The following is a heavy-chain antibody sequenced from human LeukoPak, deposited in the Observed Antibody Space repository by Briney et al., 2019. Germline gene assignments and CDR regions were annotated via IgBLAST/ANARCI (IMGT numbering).Heavy chain of an antibody. Sequence: GSLRLSCAASGFTFSSYAMSWVRQAPGKGLEWVSAISGSGGSTYYADSVKGRFTISRDNSKNTLYLQMNSLRAEDTAVYYCAKDLRSSGWLVRDYWGQGTLVTVST. D-gene: IGHD6-19*01. J-gene: IGHJ4*02. CDR2: ISGSGGST. CDR3: AKDLRSSGWLVRDY. V-gene: IGHV3-23*01. CDR1: GFTFSSYA.